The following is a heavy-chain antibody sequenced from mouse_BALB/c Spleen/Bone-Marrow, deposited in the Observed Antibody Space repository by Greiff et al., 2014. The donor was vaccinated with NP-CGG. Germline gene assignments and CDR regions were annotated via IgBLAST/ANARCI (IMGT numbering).Heavy chain of an antibody. Sequence: VKLVESGAELVKPGASVKLSCKASGYTFTSYWMHWVKQRPGQGLGWIGEINPSNGRTNYNEKFKSKATLTVDKSSSTAYMQLSSLTSEDSAVYYCARSGYDGFAYWGQGTLVTVSA. CDR1: GYTFTSYW. V-gene: IGHV1S81*02. J-gene: IGHJ3*01. CDR3: ARSGYDGFAY. CDR2: INPSNGRT. D-gene: IGHD2-2*01.